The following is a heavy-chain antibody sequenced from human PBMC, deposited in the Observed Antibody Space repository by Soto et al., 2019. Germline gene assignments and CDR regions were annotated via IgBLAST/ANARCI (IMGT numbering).Heavy chain of an antibody. CDR3: ARPPGYVTEWYYFDT. D-gene: IGHD2-8*01. CDR2: LSPTTGGT. Sequence: ASVKVSCKTSGNTLTSFYIHWVRQAPGQGLEWVGRLSPTTGGTNYAQHFQGRVTVTWDMSTFTAYMELSSLIYEDTAVYYCARPPGYVTEWYYFDTWGQGTQVPVSS. V-gene: IGHV1-2*02. CDR1: GNTLTSFY. J-gene: IGHJ4*02.